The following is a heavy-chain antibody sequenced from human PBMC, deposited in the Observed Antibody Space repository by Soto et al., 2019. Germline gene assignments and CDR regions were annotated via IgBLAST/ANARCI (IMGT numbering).Heavy chain of an antibody. CDR1: GGSISSSSYY. D-gene: IGHD2-21*01. CDR2: IYYSGST. V-gene: IGHV4-39*02. J-gene: IGHJ6*02. Sequence: PSETLSLTCTVSGGSISSSSYYWGWIRQPPGKGLEWIGSIYYSGSTYYNPSLKSRVTISVDTSKNQFSLKLSSVTAADTAVYYCARDVIGMDVWGQGTTVTVSS. CDR3: ARDVIGMDV.